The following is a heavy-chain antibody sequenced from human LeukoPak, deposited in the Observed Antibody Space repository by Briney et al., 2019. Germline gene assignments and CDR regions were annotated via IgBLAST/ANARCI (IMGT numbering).Heavy chain of an antibody. CDR3: ARAGRYSNSPFRYYYYMDV. CDR1: GGSISSSSYY. V-gene: IGHV4-39*07. D-gene: IGHD4-11*01. Sequence: SETLSLTCTVSGGSISSSSYYWGWIRQPPGKGLEWIGSIYYSGSTYYNPSLKSRVTISVDTSKNQFSLKLSSVTAADTAVYYCARAGRYSNSPFRYYYYMDVWGKGTTVTVSS. J-gene: IGHJ6*03. CDR2: IYYSGST.